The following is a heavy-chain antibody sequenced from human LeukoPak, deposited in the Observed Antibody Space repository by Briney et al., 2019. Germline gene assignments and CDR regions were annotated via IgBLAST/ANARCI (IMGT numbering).Heavy chain of an antibody. CDR3: ARRARLYFCMDV. CDR2: IWSVVSVK. J-gene: IGHJ6*04. Sequence: PRGCLRLSCAASGVTFSDYGMHWVRQAPGQGMGWVANIWSVVSVKYYADSVKGRFTISRDNSKNTVALQMDSQRVEDTAVYYCARRARLYFCMDVWGKGTTVTVSS. D-gene: IGHD3-9*01. CDR1: GVTFSDYG. V-gene: IGHV3-33*01.